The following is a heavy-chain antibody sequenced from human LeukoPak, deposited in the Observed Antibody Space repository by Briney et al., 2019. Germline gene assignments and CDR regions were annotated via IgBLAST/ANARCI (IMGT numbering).Heavy chain of an antibody. J-gene: IGHJ4*02. Sequence: GGSLRLSCAASGFTFSSYWMSWVRQAPGKGLEWVANIKQDGSEKYYVDSVKGRFTISRDNAKNSLYLQMNSLRAEDTAVYYCARVRIAVAVAHVNYCDYWGQGTLVTVSS. V-gene: IGHV3-7*01. CDR1: GFTFSSYW. CDR2: IKQDGSEK. D-gene: IGHD6-19*01. CDR3: ARVRIAVAVAHVNYCDY.